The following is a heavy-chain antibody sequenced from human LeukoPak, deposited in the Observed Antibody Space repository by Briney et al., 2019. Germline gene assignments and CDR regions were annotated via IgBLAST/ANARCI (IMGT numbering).Heavy chain of an antibody. V-gene: IGHV3-48*03. CDR3: ATEGGTNYYLDY. Sequence: PGGSLRLSCAPSGFSFSSYEMNWVRQAPGKGLEWISYIGSSGSTIYYADSVKGRFTISRDDAMNSLYLQMNFLKAEDTAVYYCATEGGTNYYLDYWGQGTLVTVSS. CDR1: GFSFSSYE. CDR2: IGSSGSTI. J-gene: IGHJ4*02. D-gene: IGHD1-26*01.